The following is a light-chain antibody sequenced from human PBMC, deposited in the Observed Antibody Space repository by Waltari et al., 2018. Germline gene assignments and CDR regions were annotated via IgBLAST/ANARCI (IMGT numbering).Light chain of an antibody. Sequence: QPALTQPASMSGSPGQSVTISCTGTSSDISDYNFVSLYQQHPVKGPKLIIYYVTNRASGVSNRFSGSKSGNRASLTISGLQAEDEADYYCSAYISRSISYVIFGGGTKLTVL. V-gene: IGLV2-14*03. CDR2: YVT. CDR3: SAYISRSISYVI. CDR1: SSDISDYNF. J-gene: IGLJ2*01.